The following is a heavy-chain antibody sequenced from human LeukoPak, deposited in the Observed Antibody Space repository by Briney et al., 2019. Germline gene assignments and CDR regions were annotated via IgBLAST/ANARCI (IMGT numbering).Heavy chain of an antibody. Sequence: SSETLSLTCAVYGGSFSGYYWSWIRQPPGKGLEWIGEINHSGSTNYNPSLKSRVTISVDTSKNQFSLKLSSVTAADTAVYYCARAGGSTVTTLNYYYHYYYYMDVRGKGTTVTVSS. CDR2: INHSGST. D-gene: IGHD4-17*01. V-gene: IGHV4-34*01. CDR1: GGSFSGYY. J-gene: IGHJ6*03. CDR3: ARAGGSTVTTLNYYYHYYYYMDV.